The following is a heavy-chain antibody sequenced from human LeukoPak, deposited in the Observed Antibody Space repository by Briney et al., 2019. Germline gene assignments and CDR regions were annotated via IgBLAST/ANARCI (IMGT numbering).Heavy chain of an antibody. CDR3: ARTRRGYFCSSGYYQGAFDI. D-gene: IGHD3-22*01. V-gene: IGHV3-7*01. J-gene: IGHJ3*02. CDR1: GFTFSSYW. CDR2: IKQDGSEK. Sequence: GGSLRLSCAASGFTFSSYWMSWVRQAPGKGLEWVANIKQDGSEKYYVDSVKGRFTISRDNAKNSLYLQMNSLRAEDTAVYYCARTRRGYFCSSGYYQGAFDIWGQGTMVTVSS.